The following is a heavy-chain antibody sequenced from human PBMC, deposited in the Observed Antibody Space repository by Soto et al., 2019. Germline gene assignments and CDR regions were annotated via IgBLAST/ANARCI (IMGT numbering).Heavy chain of an antibody. CDR1: GVSISDTSYY. V-gene: IGHV4-39*01. CDR3: ARQGSY. CDR2: IYFNGNT. J-gene: IGHJ4*02. Sequence: QLQLQESGPGLVKPSETLSLTCNVSGVSISDTSYYWGWIRQPPGKGLEWIGTIYFNGNTFYNPSLKSRLTISVDTSKNQISLRLTSVTAADTAVYDGARQGSYWGQGTLVAVSS.